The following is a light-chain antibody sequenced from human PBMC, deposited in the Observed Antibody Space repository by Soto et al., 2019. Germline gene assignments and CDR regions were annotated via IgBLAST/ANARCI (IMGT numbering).Light chain of an antibody. CDR2: DAS. CDR1: ESIRTW. Sequence: DIQMTQSPSTLSASVGDRVTITCRASESIRTWLAWYQHKPGKAPKFLIYDASTLESGVPSRFSGSGSGTEFTLTISSLQPDDFATYYCQQYNNYPRTFGQGTKV. J-gene: IGKJ1*01. V-gene: IGKV1-5*01. CDR3: QQYNNYPRT.